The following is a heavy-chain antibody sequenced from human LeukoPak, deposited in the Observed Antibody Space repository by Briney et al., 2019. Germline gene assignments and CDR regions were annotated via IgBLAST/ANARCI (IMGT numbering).Heavy chain of an antibody. CDR1: GYTFTGYY. CDR2: INPNRGGT. Sequence: ASVTVSYTASGYTFTGYYMHWVRQAPGQGREGMGWINPNRGGTNYAQKFQGRGTLTRDTSISTAYMELSSLTPWDPAGYYWSTFAMVRGVKYYYYYYMDVWGKGTPVTISS. J-gene: IGHJ6*03. V-gene: IGHV1-2*02. D-gene: IGHD3-10*01. CDR3: STFAMVRGVKYYYYYYMDV.